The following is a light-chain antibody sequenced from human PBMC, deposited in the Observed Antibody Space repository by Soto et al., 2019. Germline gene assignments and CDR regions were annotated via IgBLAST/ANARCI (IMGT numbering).Light chain of an antibody. CDR2: GAS. CDR1: QSVSTN. V-gene: IGKV3-15*01. CDR3: QQSNNWPPFT. Sequence: EIVMTQSPATLSVSPGERATLSCRASQSVSTNLAWYQQKPGQAPRLLIYGASIRATGIPARFSRSGSGTEFTLTISSLQSEDFAVYYCQQSNNWPPFTFGLGTKVDIK. J-gene: IGKJ3*01.